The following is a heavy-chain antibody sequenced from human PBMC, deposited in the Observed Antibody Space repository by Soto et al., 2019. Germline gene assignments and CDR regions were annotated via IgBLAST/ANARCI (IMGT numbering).Heavy chain of an antibody. CDR2: MSGTGSST. V-gene: IGHV3-23*01. CDR1: GFTFSSYA. D-gene: IGHD6-19*01. J-gene: IGHJ4*02. Sequence: EVQLLESGGGLVQPGRSLRLSCAASGFTFSSYAMNWVRQAPGKGLEWVSAMSGTGSSTYYADSVKGRFTISRDNSKNTLYLQMNSLRVEDTAVFYCAKAGFSSGWSPSYFDYWGQGTRVTVSS. CDR3: AKAGFSSGWSPSYFDY.